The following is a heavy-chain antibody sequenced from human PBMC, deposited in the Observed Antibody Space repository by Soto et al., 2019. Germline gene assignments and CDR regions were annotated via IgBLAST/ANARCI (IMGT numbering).Heavy chain of an antibody. D-gene: IGHD5-12*01. V-gene: IGHV3-7*03. J-gene: IGHJ6*02. CDR2: IKQDGSEK. CDR1: GFTFSSYW. Sequence: GGSLRLSCAASGFTFSSYWMSWVRQAPGKGLEWVANIKQDGSEKYYVDSVKGRFTISRDNAKNSLYLQMNSLRAEDTAVYYCAREDRGGYSGYDGTATYYYGMDVWGQGTTVTVSS. CDR3: AREDRGGYSGYDGTATYYYGMDV.